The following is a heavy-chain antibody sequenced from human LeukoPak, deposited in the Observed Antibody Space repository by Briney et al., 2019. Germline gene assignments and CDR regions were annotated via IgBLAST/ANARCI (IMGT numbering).Heavy chain of an antibody. J-gene: IGHJ4*02. V-gene: IGHV3-7*01. D-gene: IGHD3-10*01. CDR1: GFTFSSYW. CDR3: ARERSPFLRLWFGEIDY. Sequence: GGSLRLSCAASGFTFSSYWMSWVRQAPGKGLEWVANIKQDGSEKYYVDSVKGRLTISRDNAKNSLYLQMNSLRAEDTAVYYCARERSPFLRLWFGEIDYWGQGTLVTVSS. CDR2: IKQDGSEK.